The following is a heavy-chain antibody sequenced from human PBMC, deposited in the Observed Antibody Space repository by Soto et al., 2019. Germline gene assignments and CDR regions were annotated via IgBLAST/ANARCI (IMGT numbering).Heavy chain of an antibody. CDR1: GFSISSNY. J-gene: IGHJ4*02. CDR2: VYSGGKT. Sequence: EVRLVETGGGLIQSGGSLRLSCIASGFSISSNYMAWVRQVPGKGLEWVSIVYSGGKTFYADSVKGRFTISRDNSKNTLYLQMNSFRGEDTAVYFCSKGCSDYTCYLDKWGQGTLVTVSS. V-gene: IGHV3-53*02. CDR3: SKGCSDYTCYLDK. D-gene: IGHD2-15*01.